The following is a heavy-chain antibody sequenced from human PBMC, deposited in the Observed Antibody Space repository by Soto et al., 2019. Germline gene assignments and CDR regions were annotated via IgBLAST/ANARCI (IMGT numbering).Heavy chain of an antibody. CDR2: IYYSGST. CDR1: GGSISSGGYY. CDR3: ARGPVGGPISSRYCSVFDY. D-gene: IGHD2-15*01. Sequence: KPSETLSLTCTVSGGSISSGGYYWSWIRQHPGKGLEWIGYIYYSGSTYYNPSLKSRVTISVDTSKNQFSLKLSSVTAADTAVYYCARGPVGGPISSRYCSVFDYWGQGTLVTVSS. J-gene: IGHJ4*02. V-gene: IGHV4-31*03.